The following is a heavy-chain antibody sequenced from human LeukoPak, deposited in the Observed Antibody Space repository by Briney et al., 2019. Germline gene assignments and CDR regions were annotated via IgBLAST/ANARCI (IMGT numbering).Heavy chain of an antibody. Sequence: GASVKVSCKVSGYTLTELSMHWVRQAPGKGLEWMGGFDPEDGETNYAQKFQGRVTMTEDTSTDTAYMELSSLRSEDTAVYYCATLTKDYDYVWGSYRYRVGLPDYWGQGTLVTVSP. CDR2: FDPEDGET. D-gene: IGHD3-16*02. CDR3: ATLTKDYDYVWGSYRYRVGLPDY. V-gene: IGHV1-24*01. CDR1: GYTLTELS. J-gene: IGHJ4*02.